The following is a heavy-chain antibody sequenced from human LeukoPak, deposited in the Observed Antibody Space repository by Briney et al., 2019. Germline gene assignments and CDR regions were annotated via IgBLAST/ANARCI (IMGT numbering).Heavy chain of an antibody. J-gene: IGHJ4*02. Sequence: GSSVRLSCAASGFTFSSYGMHWVRQAPGKGLEWVAVICYDGSNKYYADSVKGRFTICRDTSKNTVYLQMNSLRAEDTAVYYCARDRDYYERSGWFYFDYWGQGTLVTVSS. V-gene: IGHV3-33*01. CDR1: GFTFSSYG. D-gene: IGHD3-22*01. CDR3: ARDRDYYERSGWFYFDY. CDR2: ICYDGSNK.